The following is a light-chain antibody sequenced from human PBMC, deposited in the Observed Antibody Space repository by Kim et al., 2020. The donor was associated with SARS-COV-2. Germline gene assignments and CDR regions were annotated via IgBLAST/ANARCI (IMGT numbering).Light chain of an antibody. CDR1: NIGSKT. Sequence: SYELTQPPSVSVAPGKTARITCGGDNIGSKTVQWYQQKPGQAPVLVIYYNSDRPSGIPERFSGSNSGNTATLTISRVEAGDEADYYCQVWNRNSDHPGVF. CDR3: QVWNRNSDHPGV. J-gene: IGLJ3*02. V-gene: IGLV3-21*04. CDR2: YNS.